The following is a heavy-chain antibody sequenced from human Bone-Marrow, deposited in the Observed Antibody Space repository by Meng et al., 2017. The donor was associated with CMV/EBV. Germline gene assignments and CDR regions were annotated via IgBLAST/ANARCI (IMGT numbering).Heavy chain of an antibody. CDR1: GFTFSNAW. D-gene: IGHD1-26*01. CDR2: IKSKTDGGTT. J-gene: IGHJ4*02. Sequence: GESLKISCAASGFTFSNAWMSWVRQAPGKGLEWVGRIKSKTDGGTTDYAAPVKGRFTISRDDSKNTLYLQMNSLKTEGTAVYYCTTEEQTYYFDYWGQGTLVTVSS. V-gene: IGHV3-15*01. CDR3: TTEEQTYYFDY.